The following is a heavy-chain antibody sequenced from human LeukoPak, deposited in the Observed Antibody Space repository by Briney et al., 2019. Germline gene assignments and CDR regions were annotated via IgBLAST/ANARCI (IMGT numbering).Heavy chain of an antibody. V-gene: IGHV3-9*01. CDR3: AKDSSGWYQPSFDY. CDR1: GSTFDGYA. J-gene: IGHJ4*02. CDR2: ISWNGNII. D-gene: IGHD6-19*01. Sequence: GGSLRLSCPASGSTFDGYAMHGVRQAPGKGLEWVSAISWNGNIITYADSVKGRFTISRDNVKNSLYLQLNSLRAEDTALYYCAKDSSGWYQPSFDYWGQGTLVTVSS.